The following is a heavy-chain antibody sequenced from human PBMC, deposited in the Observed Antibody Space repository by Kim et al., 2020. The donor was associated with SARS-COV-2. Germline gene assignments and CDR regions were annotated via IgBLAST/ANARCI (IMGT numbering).Heavy chain of an antibody. J-gene: IGHJ3*02. D-gene: IGHD1-26*01. V-gene: IGHV3-23*01. CDR3: ATYLYATNI. CDR2: GST. Sequence: GSTYYAESVKRRFTITRDNSRIPLYLQMNSLRAEDTALYYCATYLYATNIWGQGTMVTVSS.